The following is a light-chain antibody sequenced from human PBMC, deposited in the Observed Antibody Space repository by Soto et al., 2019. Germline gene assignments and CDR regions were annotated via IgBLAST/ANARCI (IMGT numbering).Light chain of an antibody. Sequence: EIVMTQSPATLSVSPGERATLSCRASQSVSSNLAWYQQKPGQAPRLLIYGASTRATGIPARFSGSGSGTEVTLTISSLQSEDFAVYYCHQYNNLSPQDAFGQGTKVEIK. J-gene: IGKJ1*01. CDR2: GAS. CDR1: QSVSSN. CDR3: HQYNNLSPQDA. V-gene: IGKV3-15*01.